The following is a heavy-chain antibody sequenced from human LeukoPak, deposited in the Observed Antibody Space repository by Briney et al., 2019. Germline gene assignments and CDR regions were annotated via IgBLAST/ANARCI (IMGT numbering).Heavy chain of an antibody. CDR3: AKGHLVGAKKIPGSHESYGMDV. V-gene: IGHV3-9*01. Sequence: GGSLRLSCAASGFTFDDYAMHWVRQAPGKGLEWVSGISWNSGSIGYADSVKGRFTISRDNSKNTLYLQMNSLRAEDTAVYYCAKGHLVGAKKIPGSHESYGMDVWGQGTTVTVSS. CDR1: GFTFDDYA. D-gene: IGHD1-26*01. J-gene: IGHJ6*02. CDR2: ISWNSGSI.